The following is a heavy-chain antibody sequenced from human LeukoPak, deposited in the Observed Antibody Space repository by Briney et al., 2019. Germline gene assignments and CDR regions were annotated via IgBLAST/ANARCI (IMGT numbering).Heavy chain of an antibody. D-gene: IGHD6-13*01. CDR3: AKRAAAAGRTYFDS. J-gene: IGHJ4*02. CDR1: GFTFSSYA. Sequence: GGSLRLSCAASGFTFSSYAMSWVRQAPGKGLEWVSDVSGSGGSTYYADSVKGRFTISRDNSKNTLYLQMNSLRAEDTALYYCAKRAAAAGRTYFDSWGQGTLVTVSS. V-gene: IGHV3-23*01. CDR2: VSGSGGST.